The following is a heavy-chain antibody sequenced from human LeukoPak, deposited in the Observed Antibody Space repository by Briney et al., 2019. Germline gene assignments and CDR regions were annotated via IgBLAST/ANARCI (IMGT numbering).Heavy chain of an antibody. D-gene: IGHD1-14*01. V-gene: IGHV4-59*12. Sequence: SETLSLTCTVSGGSISSYYWSWIRQPPGKGLEWIGYIYYSGSTNYNPSLKSRVTISVDTSMSQFSLKVTSVTAADTAVYYCAKATGRTGFDHWGQGTLVTVSS. CDR3: AKATGRTGFDH. J-gene: IGHJ4*02. CDR1: GGSISSYY. CDR2: IYYSGST.